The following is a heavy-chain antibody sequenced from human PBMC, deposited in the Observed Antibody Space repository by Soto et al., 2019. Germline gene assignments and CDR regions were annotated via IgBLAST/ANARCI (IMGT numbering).Heavy chain of an antibody. J-gene: IGHJ6*02. V-gene: IGHV3-11*01. CDR2: ISSSGSTI. D-gene: IGHD2-2*01. CDR1: GFTFSDYY. CDR3: ARAGYCSSTSCYTNYYYYGMDV. Sequence: PGGSLRLSCAASGFTFSDYYMSWIRQAPGKGLEWVSYISSSGSTIYYADSVKGRFTISRDNAKNSLYLQMNSLRAEDTAVYYCARAGYCSSTSCYTNYYYYGMDVWGQGTTVTVS.